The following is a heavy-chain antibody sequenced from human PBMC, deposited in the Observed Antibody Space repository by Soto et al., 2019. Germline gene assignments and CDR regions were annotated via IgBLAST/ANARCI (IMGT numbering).Heavy chain of an antibody. V-gene: IGHV3-30-3*01. CDR3: ARGGAWTPEGLGY. D-gene: IGHD2-15*01. Sequence: QVQLVESGGGVVQPGRSLRLSCAASGFTFSSFAMHWVRQAPGKGLEWLAVISSDVVNYYYAESVKGRFTISRDNSKNTVYLQMTSLRNEDTAVYCCARGGAWTPEGLGYWAQGTLVTVSS. CDR2: ISSDVVNY. J-gene: IGHJ4*02. CDR1: GFTFSSFA.